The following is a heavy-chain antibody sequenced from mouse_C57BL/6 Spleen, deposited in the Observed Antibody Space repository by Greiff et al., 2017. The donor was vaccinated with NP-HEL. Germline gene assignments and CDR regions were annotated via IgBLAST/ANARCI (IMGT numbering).Heavy chain of an antibody. V-gene: IGHV6-6*01. Sequence: EVKVEESGGGLVQPGGSMKLSCAASGFTFSDAWMDWVRQSPEKGLEWVAEIRNKANNHATYYAESVKGRFTISRDDSKSSVYLQMNSLRAEDTGIYYCTRGYYGTPADYAMDYWGQGTSVTVSS. J-gene: IGHJ4*01. CDR2: IRNKANNHAT. CDR1: GFTFSDAW. D-gene: IGHD1-1*01. CDR3: TRGYYGTPADYAMDY.